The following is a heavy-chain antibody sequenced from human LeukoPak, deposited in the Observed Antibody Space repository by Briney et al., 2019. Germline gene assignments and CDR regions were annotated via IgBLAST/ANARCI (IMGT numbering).Heavy chain of an antibody. Sequence: ASVKVSCKASGYTFTSYAMHWVRPAPGQRLEWMGWINAGNGNTKYSQKFQGRVTITADESTSTAYMELSSLRSEDTAVYYCARGSAYYDSSGYFDYWGQGTLVTVSS. V-gene: IGHV1-3*01. CDR3: ARGSAYYDSSGYFDY. D-gene: IGHD3-22*01. J-gene: IGHJ4*02. CDR1: GYTFTSYA. CDR2: INAGNGNT.